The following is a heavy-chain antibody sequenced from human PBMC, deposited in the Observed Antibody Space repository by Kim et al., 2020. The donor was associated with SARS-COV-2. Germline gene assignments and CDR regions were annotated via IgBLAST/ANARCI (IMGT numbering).Heavy chain of an antibody. Sequence: ASVKVSCKASGYTFTGYYMHWVRQAPGQGLEWMGWINPNSGGTNYAQKFQGRVTMTRDTSISTAYMELSRLRSDDTAVYYCARDSSSWYRDSYPDYWGQGTLVTVSS. D-gene: IGHD6-13*01. CDR1: GYTFTGYY. CDR2: INPNSGGT. CDR3: ARDSSSWYRDSYPDY. V-gene: IGHV1-2*02. J-gene: IGHJ4*02.